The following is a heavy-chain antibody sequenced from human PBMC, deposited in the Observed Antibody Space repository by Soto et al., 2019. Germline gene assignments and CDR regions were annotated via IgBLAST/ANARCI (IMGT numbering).Heavy chain of an antibody. CDR2: ISAGGGST. CDR3: ARLPGIAVAGRVYYYYYMDV. Sequence: GGSLRLSCAASGFTFSSYALSWVRQAPGKGLEWVSAISAGGGSTYYADSVKGRFTISRDSSISTAYLQWSSLKASDTAMYYCARLPGIAVAGRVYYYYYMDVWGKGTTVTVSS. CDR1: GFTFSSYA. V-gene: IGHV3-23*01. D-gene: IGHD6-19*01. J-gene: IGHJ6*03.